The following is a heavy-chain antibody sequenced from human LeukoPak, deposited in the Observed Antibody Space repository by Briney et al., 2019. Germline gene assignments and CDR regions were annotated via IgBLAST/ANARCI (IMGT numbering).Heavy chain of an antibody. Sequence: GASVKVSCKASGYTFTGYYMHWVRQAPGQGLEWMGWINPNSGGTNYAQKFQGRVTMTRDTSISTAYMELSRLRSDDTAVYYCARASGWYYVTPAFDIWGQGTMVTVSS. CDR3: ARASGWYYVTPAFDI. V-gene: IGHV1-2*02. D-gene: IGHD6-19*01. CDR2: INPNSGGT. J-gene: IGHJ3*02. CDR1: GYTFTGYY.